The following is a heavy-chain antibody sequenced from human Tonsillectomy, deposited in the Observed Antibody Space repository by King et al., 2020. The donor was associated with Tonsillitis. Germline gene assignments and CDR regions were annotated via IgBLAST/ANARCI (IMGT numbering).Heavy chain of an antibody. CDR3: ARGGVGDPGTFDI. CDR1: GFTFSSYD. CDR2: IGTAGDT. V-gene: IGHV3-13*01. Sequence: VQLVESGGGLVQPGGSLRLSCAASGFTFSSYDMHWVRQATGKGLEWVSAIGTAGDTYYPGSVKGRFTISRENAKNSLYLQMNSLRGGDTAVYYCARGGVGDPGTFDIWGQGTMVTVSS. J-gene: IGHJ3*02. D-gene: IGHD2-21*02.